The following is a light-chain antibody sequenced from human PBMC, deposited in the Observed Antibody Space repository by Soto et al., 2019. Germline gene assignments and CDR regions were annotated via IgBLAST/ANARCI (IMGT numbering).Light chain of an antibody. V-gene: IGKV1-5*01. J-gene: IGKJ4*01. CDR3: QQYDSVPLT. CDR1: QSISSW. CDR2: DAS. Sequence: DIQMTQSPSTLSASVGDRVTITCRASQSISSWLAWYQQKPGKAPKLLIYDASNLETGVPSRFSGSGSGTDFTFTISSLQPEDIATYYCQQYDSVPLTFGGGTRWIS.